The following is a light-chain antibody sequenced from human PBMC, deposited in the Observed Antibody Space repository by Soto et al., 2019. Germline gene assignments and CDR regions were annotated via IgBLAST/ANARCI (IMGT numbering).Light chain of an antibody. CDR2: DAS. J-gene: IGKJ1*01. V-gene: IGKV1-5*01. CDR3: QQYDSYPRT. Sequence: DIQMTQSPSTLSASVGDRVTITCRASQSVSSWLAWYQQKPGKAPKFLIYDASSWESGVPSRFSGSGSGTEFTLTISGLQPDDFATYYCQQYDSYPRTFGQGTKVETK. CDR1: QSVSSW.